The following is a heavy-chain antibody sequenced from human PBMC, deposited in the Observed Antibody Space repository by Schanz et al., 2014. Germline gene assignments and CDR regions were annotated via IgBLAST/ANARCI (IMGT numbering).Heavy chain of an antibody. CDR1: GFTFTNYA. V-gene: IGHV3-74*01. CDR3: ARKMKLGVYGGKGHDSLDI. J-gene: IGHJ3*02. Sequence: EVQLVQSGGGLVQPGGSLRLSCAASGFTFTNYAMSWVRQVPGKGLVWVSRIKSDGSSTSYADSVKGRFTISRDNAKNTLYLQMNALRAEDTAVYYCARKMKLGVYGGKGHDSLDIWGQGTMGTVSS. D-gene: IGHD4-17*01. CDR2: IKSDGSST.